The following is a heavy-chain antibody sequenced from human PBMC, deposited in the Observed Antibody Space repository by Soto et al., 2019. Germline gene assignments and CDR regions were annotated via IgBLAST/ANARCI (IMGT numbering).Heavy chain of an antibody. CDR3: AKDASSGITSFDL. J-gene: IGHJ2*01. D-gene: IGHD3-3*01. CDR2: ISGSGGST. CDR1: GFTFSSYA. Sequence: PXVSLALSCAASGFTFSSYAMSWVRQAPGKGLEWVSTISGSGGSTYYADSVKGRFTISRDNSTNTLYLQMNSLRAEDTALYYCAKDASSGITSFDLWGRGTLVTVPS. V-gene: IGHV3-23*01.